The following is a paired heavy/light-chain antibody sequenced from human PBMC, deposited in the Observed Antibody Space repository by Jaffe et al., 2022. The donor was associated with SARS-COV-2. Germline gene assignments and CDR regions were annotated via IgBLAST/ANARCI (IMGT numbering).Heavy chain of an antibody. CDR1: GFTFSSYA. CDR3: ARGLGYYTFDASDI. Sequence: QVQLVESGGGVVQPGRSLRLSCAASGFTFSSYAMHWVRQAPGKGLEWVAVISYNENNKYYADSVKGRFTISRDNSRNTLNLQMNSLRPEDTAVYYCARGLGYYTFDASDIWGQGTMVTVSS. CDR2: ISYNENNK. J-gene: IGHJ3*02. D-gene: IGHD3-3*01. V-gene: IGHV3-30*04.
Light chain of an antibody. CDR3: QHYNNWPLSIA. V-gene: IGKV3D-15*01. Sequence: EIVMTQSPATLSVSPGERATLSCRASQSVSSNLAWYQQKPGQAPRLLISGASTRATGIPARFSGSGSGTEFTLTISSLQSEDFAVYYCQHYNNWPLSIAFGQGTRLEIK. CDR2: GAS. J-gene: IGKJ5*01. CDR1: QSVSSN.